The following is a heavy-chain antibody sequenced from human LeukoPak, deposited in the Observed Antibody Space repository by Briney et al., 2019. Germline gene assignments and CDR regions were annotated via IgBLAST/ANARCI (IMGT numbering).Heavy chain of an antibody. J-gene: IGHJ3*02. D-gene: IGHD5-18*01. CDR3: AKRVQGTAMDDAFDI. CDR2: ITSGSSYI. Sequence: PGGSLRLSCAASGFTFSSYNMNWVRQAPGKGLEWVSSITSGSSYIYYADSVKGRFTISRDNSKNTLYLQMNSLRAEDTAVYYCAKRVQGTAMDDAFDIWGQGTMVTVSS. V-gene: IGHV3-21*01. CDR1: GFTFSSYN.